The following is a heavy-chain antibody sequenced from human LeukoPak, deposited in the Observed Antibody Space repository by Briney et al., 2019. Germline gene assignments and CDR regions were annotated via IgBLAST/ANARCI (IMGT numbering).Heavy chain of an antibody. CDR3: AKDEFFDIYY. Sequence: GGSLRLSCAASGFTFSSYSMNWVRQAPGKGLEWVSSISSSSSYIYYADSVKGRFTISRDNSKNTLYVQMNSLRAEDTAVYYCAKDEFFDIYYWGQGTLVTVSS. V-gene: IGHV3-21*01. CDR2: ISSSSSYI. J-gene: IGHJ4*02. D-gene: IGHD3-3*01. CDR1: GFTFSSYS.